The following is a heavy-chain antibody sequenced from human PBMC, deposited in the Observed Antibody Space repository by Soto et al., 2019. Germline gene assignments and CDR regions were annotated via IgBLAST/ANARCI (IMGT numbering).Heavy chain of an antibody. CDR2: IYYSGST. J-gene: IGHJ4*02. CDR3: ARDKITGLFDY. D-gene: IGHD2-8*02. Sequence: SETLSLTWTVSGGSLSSYYWSWIRQPPGKRLEWIGYIYYSGSTNYNPSLKSRVTISVDTSKNQFSLKLTSVTAADTAVYYCARDKITGLFDYWGLGTLVTVSS. CDR1: GGSLSSYY. V-gene: IGHV4-59*12.